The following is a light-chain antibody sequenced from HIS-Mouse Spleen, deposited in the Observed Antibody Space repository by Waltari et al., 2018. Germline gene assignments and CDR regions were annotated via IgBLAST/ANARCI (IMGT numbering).Light chain of an antibody. CDR3: CSYAGSSTWV. V-gene: IGLV2-23*01. CDR1: SSDVGSYNL. J-gene: IGLJ3*02. Sequence: QSALTQPASVSGSPGQSITISCTGTSSDVGSYNLVSWYQQHPGKAPKLMIYEGSKRREGFSNRFSGSKSGHTASLKSSGLQAEDEADYYCCSYAGSSTWVFGGGTKQTVI. CDR2: EGS.